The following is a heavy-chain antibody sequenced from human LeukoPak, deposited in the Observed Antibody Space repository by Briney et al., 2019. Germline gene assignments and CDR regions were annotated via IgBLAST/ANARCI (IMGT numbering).Heavy chain of an antibody. CDR3: ATRRGKRGYSGYDSVGFDY. J-gene: IGHJ4*02. CDR2: IIPIFGTA. D-gene: IGHD5-12*01. V-gene: IGHV1-69*01. Sequence: SVKVSCKASGGTFSNYAISWVRQAPGQGLEWMGGIIPIFGTANYAQKFQGRVTITADESTSTAYMELSSLRSEGTAVYYCATRRGKRGYSGYDSVGFDYWGQGTLVTVSS. CDR1: GGTFSNYA.